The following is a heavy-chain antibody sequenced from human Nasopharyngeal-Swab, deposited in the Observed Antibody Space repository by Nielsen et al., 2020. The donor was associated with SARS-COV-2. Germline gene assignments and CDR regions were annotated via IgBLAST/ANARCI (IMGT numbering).Heavy chain of an antibody. D-gene: IGHD3-3*01. V-gene: IGHV3-74*01. CDR1: GFTFSNYW. J-gene: IGHJ4*02. Sequence: GESLKISCAASGFTFSNYWMHWVRQAPGKGLVWVSQIKADGNHITYADSVKGRFTISRDNAKNTLFLQMNSLRAEDTAVYYCARGITWSNDFRGQGTLVTVSS. CDR2: IKADGNHI. CDR3: ARGITWSNDF.